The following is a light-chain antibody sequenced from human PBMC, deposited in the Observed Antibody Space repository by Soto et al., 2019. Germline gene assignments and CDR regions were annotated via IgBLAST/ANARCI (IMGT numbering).Light chain of an antibody. J-gene: IGKJ1*01. CDR3: LQYNNWPRT. Sequence: EIVMTQSPVTLSASPGERATLSCRASQSVSNILAWYQQKPGQAPRLLVYGAFTRATGLPARFNGSGSGAEFTLTISSLQSEDFAVYYCLQYNNWPRTFGQGTKVEI. V-gene: IGKV3-15*01. CDR1: QSVSNI. CDR2: GAF.